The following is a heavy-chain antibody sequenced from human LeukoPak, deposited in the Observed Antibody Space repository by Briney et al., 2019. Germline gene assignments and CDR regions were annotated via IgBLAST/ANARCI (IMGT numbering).Heavy chain of an antibody. V-gene: IGHV4-4*07. D-gene: IGHD3-10*01. CDR3: ARARDTIVRGVPHDAFDI. J-gene: IGHJ3*02. CDR1: GGSISSYY. CDR2: IYTSGST. Sequence: SETLSLTCTVSGGSISSYYWSWIRQPAGKGLEWIGRIYTSGSTNYNPSLKSRVTMSVDTSKNQFSLKLSSVTAADTAVYYCARARDTIVRGVPHDAFDIWGQGTMVTVSS.